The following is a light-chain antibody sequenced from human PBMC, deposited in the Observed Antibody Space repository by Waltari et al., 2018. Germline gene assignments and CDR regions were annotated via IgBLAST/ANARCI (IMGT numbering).Light chain of an antibody. CDR3: GSWDSALTTVI. CDR2: DNT. Sequence: QSVLTHPPSVSAAPGQKVTISCPGSTPNIRNNSVSWYQQLPGTAPKLLIYDNTKRPSEIPGRFSGSKSGTSATLDITGLQTGDEAVYYCGSWDSALTTVIFGGGTKLTVL. CDR1: TPNIRNNS. V-gene: IGLV1-51*01. J-gene: IGLJ2*01.